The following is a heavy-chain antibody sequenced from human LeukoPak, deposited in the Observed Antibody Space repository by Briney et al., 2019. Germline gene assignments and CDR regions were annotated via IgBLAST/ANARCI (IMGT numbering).Heavy chain of an antibody. CDR1: GFTFSSYA. D-gene: IGHD5-18*01. Sequence: GGSLRLSCTASGFTFSSYAMHWVRQAPGKGLEWVAVISYDGSNKYYADSVKGRFTISRDNSKNTLYLQMNSLRAEDTAVYYCARDRSPVDTAMAVFDYWGQGTLVTVSS. CDR3: ARDRSPVDTAMAVFDY. CDR2: ISYDGSNK. J-gene: IGHJ4*02. V-gene: IGHV3-30-3*01.